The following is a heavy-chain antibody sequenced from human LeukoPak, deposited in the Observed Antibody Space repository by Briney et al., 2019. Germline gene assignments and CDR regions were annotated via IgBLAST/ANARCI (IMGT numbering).Heavy chain of an antibody. V-gene: IGHV4-39*07. Sequence: SETLSLTCTVSGGSISSSSYYWGWIRQPPGKGLEWIGSIYYSGSTYYNPSLKSRVTISVDTSKNQFSLKLSSVTAADTAVYYCARGGGGYVNDYWGQGTLVTVSS. D-gene: IGHD5-12*01. CDR2: IYYSGST. CDR1: GGSISSSSYY. J-gene: IGHJ4*02. CDR3: ARGGGGYVNDY.